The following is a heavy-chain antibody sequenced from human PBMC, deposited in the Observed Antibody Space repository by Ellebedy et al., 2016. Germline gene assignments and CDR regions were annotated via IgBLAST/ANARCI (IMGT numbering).Heavy chain of an antibody. CDR2: IKQDGSEK. CDR1: GFTFSSYW. D-gene: IGHD2-2*01. Sequence: GGSLRLSXAASGFTFSSYWMSWVRQAPGKGLEWVANIKQDGSEKYYVDSVKGRFTISRDNAKNSLYLQMNSLRAEDTAVYYCARGGSSTSFPFNPWGQGTLVTVSS. J-gene: IGHJ5*02. CDR3: ARGGSSTSFPFNP. V-gene: IGHV3-7*01.